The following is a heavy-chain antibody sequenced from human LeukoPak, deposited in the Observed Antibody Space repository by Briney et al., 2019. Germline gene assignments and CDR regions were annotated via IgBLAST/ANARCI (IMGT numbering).Heavy chain of an antibody. CDR2: ISNGKT. Sequence: GGSLRLPCAASGFPFSSHAMSWVRQPPGKGLEWVAAISNGKTYYADCVRGRFTISRDDSKNTVYLHMNSLRDEDTALYYCVREAGYCAPVCLKSNWFDPWGQGTLVTVSS. D-gene: IGHD2-15*01. J-gene: IGHJ5*02. CDR3: VREAGYCAPVCLKSNWFDP. CDR1: GFPFSSHA. V-gene: IGHV3-23*01.